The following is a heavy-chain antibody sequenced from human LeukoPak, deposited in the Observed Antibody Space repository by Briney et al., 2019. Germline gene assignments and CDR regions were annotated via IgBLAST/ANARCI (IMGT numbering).Heavy chain of an antibody. CDR3: ARKRMGADY. D-gene: IGHD1-26*01. J-gene: IGHJ4*02. Sequence: ETLSLTCTVSGYSISSGYYWGWIRQAPGKGLEWVSSISSSSSYIYYADSVKGRFTISRDNAKNSLYLQMNSLRAEDTAVYYCARKRMGADYWGQGTLVTVSS. V-gene: IGHV3-21*01. CDR2: ISSSSSYI. CDR1: GYSISSGYY.